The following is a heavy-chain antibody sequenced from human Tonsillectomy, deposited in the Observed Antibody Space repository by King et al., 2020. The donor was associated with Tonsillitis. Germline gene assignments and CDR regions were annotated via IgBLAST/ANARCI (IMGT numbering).Heavy chain of an antibody. D-gene: IGHD2-2*01. V-gene: IGHV1-2*02. J-gene: IGHJ5*02. Sequence: QLVQSGAEVKKPGASVKVFCKASGYTFTGYYMHWVRQAPGQGLEWMGWINPNSGGTNYAQKFQGRVTMTRDTSISTAYMELSRLRSDDTAVYFCARELGCSSTSCYSKWFDPWGQGTLVTVSS. CDR1: GYTFTGYY. CDR2: INPNSGGT. CDR3: ARELGCSSTSCYSKWFDP.